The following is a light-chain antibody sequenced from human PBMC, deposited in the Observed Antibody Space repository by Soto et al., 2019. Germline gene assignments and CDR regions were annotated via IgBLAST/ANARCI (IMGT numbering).Light chain of an antibody. J-gene: IGKJ5*01. V-gene: IGKV1-12*01. CDR3: QQLHDYPIT. CDR1: QAVSTW. Sequence: DIQMTQSPSSVAASVGDTVTITCRACQAVSTWLAWYQQKPGDAPKLLIYAASTLQSGIPSRFSGSGSGTDFTLTIRSLQPEDFATYYCQQLHDYPITFGQGTRLEI. CDR2: AAS.